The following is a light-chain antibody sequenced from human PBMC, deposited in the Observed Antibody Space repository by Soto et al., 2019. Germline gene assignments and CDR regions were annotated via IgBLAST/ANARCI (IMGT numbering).Light chain of an antibody. CDR3: QQYNNWPPWT. V-gene: IGKV3-11*01. J-gene: IGKJ1*01. CDR2: DAS. CDR1: QSVSSY. Sequence: EIVLTQSPGTLSLSPGERASLSCRASQSVSSYLAWYQQKPGQAPRLLIYDASNRATGIPDRFSGSGSGKEFTLTISSLQSEDFAVYYCQQYNNWPPWTFGQGTKVDIK.